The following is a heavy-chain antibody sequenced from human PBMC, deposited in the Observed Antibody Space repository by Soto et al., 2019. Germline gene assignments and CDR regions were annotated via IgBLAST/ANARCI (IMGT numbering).Heavy chain of an antibody. CDR3: ARDGVAADAYYYYYGMDV. CDR2: IKQDGSEK. D-gene: IGHD6-13*01. V-gene: IGHV3-7*01. Sequence: LRLSCAASGFTFSSYWMSWVRQAPGKGLEWVANIKQDGSEKYYVDSVKGRFTISRDNAKNSLYLQMNSLRAEDTAVYYCARDGVAADAYYYYYGMDVWGQGNTVTVSS. J-gene: IGHJ6*02. CDR1: GFTFSSYW.